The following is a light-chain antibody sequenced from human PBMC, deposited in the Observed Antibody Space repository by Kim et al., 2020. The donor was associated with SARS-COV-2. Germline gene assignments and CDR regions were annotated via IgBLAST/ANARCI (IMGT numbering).Light chain of an antibody. Sequence: SSELTQDPAVSMALGQTVRITCQGDSLRSYYASWYQQKPGQAPVLVIYGKNNRPSGIPDRFSGSSSGNTASLTITGAQAEDEADYYCNSRDSSGNLYVFGTGTKVTVL. J-gene: IGLJ1*01. CDR3: NSRDSSGNLYV. CDR1: SLRSYY. CDR2: GKN. V-gene: IGLV3-19*01.